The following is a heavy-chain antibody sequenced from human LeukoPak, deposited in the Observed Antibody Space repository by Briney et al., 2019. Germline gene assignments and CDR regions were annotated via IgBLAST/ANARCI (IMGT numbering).Heavy chain of an antibody. CDR3: ARSLMVRGVITPKYGMDV. CDR2: IKQDGTEK. V-gene: IGHV3-7*01. CDR1: GFTFSTFW. J-gene: IGHJ6*02. D-gene: IGHD3-10*01. Sequence: GGSLRPSCVASGFTFSTFWMTWVQQAPGKVLEWVANIKQDGTEKYYVDSVKGRFTISRDNSKNTLYLQMNSLRAEDTAVYYCARSLMVRGVITPKYGMDVWGQGTTVTVSS.